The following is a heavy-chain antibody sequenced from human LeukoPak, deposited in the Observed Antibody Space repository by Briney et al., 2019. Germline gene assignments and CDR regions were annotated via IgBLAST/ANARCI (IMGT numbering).Heavy chain of an antibody. CDR2: IYYSGST. CDR3: ARGSELLWFGELPTYYFDY. CDR1: GGSISSGGYY. Sequence: PSETLSLTCTVSGGSISSGGYYWSWIRQHPGKGLEWIGYIYYSGSTYYNPSLKSRVTISVDTSKNQFSLKLSSVTAADTAVYYCARGSELLWFGELPTYYFDYWGQGTLVTVSS. J-gene: IGHJ4*02. V-gene: IGHV4-31*03. D-gene: IGHD3-10*01.